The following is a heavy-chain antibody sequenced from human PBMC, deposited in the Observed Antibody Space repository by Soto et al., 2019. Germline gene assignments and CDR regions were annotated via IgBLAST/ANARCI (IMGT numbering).Heavy chain of an antibody. CDR3: AKDDVYNDGLWIPAS. J-gene: IGHJ5*02. V-gene: IGHV3-53*01. CDR1: VFTFPIYA. Sequence: PGGSLRFSCAASVFTFPIYAMMLIRQGPGKGLEWVSGIVGSGETYHADSVMGRFTISKDNSRNTLYLQMNSLRADDTAVYYCAKDDVYNDGLWIPASWGQGTMVTVSS. CDR2: IVGSGET. D-gene: IGHD2-21*01.